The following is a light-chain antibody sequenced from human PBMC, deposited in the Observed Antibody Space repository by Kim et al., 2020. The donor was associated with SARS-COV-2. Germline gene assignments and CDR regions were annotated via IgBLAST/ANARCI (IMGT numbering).Light chain of an antibody. Sequence: GQSITISCTGTSSDVGGYNYGSWYQQHPGKAPKLMIYDVSKRPSGVSNRFSGSKSGNTASLTISGLQAEDEADYYCSSYTSSSTVVFGGGTLLTVL. V-gene: IGLV2-14*04. CDR3: SSYTSSSTVV. J-gene: IGLJ2*01. CDR1: SSDVGGYNY. CDR2: DVS.